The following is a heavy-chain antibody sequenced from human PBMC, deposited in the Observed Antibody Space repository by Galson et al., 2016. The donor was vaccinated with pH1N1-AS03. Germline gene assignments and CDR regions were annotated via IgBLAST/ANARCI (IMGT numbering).Heavy chain of an antibody. Sequence: SVKVSCKASGYTFTDYYIHWVRQAPGQGLEWMGRLTPNSGVTNYAQKFQGRVTMTRDTSISTAYMELTRLKSNDTAVYFCARVVLGTSGHHSWGQGTLVTVSS. V-gene: IGHV1-2*06. CDR3: ARVVLGTSGHHS. J-gene: IGHJ4*02. CDR2: LTPNSGVT. CDR1: GYTFTDYY. D-gene: IGHD2-2*01.